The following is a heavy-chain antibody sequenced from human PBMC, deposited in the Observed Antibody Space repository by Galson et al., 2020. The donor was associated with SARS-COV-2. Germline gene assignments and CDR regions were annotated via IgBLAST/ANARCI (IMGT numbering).Heavy chain of an antibody. J-gene: IGHJ4*02. D-gene: IGHD6-19*01. CDR1: GFTFSRYA. CDR3: ARDLDRVAGPYYFDY. Sequence: GGSLRLSCAASGFTFSRYAMHWVRQAPAKGLEWVAVISYDGSNKYYADSVKGRFTISRDNSKNTLYLQMNSLRADDTAVYYCARDLDRVAGPYYFDYWGQGTLVTVSS. CDR2: ISYDGSNK. V-gene: IGHV3-30-3*01.